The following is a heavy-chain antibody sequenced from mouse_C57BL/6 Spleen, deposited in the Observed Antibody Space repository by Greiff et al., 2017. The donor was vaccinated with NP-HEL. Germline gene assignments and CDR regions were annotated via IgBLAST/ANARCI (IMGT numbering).Heavy chain of an antibody. CDR1: GFNITDYY. J-gene: IGHJ3*01. D-gene: IGHD2-5*01. CDR2: IDPEDGET. Sequence: VHVQQPGAELVKPGASVKLSCTASGFNITDYYMHWVKQRTEQGLEWIGRIDPEDGETKYAPKFQGKATITADTSSNTAYLQLSSLTSEDTAVYYCAAYSNYGTWFAYWGQGTLVTVSA. CDR3: AAYSNYGTWFAY. V-gene: IGHV14-2*01.